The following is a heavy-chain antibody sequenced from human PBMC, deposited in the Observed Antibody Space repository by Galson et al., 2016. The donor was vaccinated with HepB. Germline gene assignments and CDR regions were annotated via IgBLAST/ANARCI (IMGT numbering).Heavy chain of an antibody. CDR1: GFTFSRHA. V-gene: IGHV3-30*04. D-gene: IGHD3-22*01. CDR2: MSHDGTEI. CDR3: ARGDSGYFTFGYLDS. Sequence: SLRLSCAGSGFTFSRHAMHWVRQAPGKGLEWVALMSHDGTEIKYTDSVKGRFTISRDNSKNTLFLHMNGLRPEDTAVYFCARGDSGYFTFGYLDSWGQGTLVTVSS. J-gene: IGHJ4*02.